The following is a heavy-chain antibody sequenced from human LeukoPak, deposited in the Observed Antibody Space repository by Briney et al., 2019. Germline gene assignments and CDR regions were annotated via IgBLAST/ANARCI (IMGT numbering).Heavy chain of an antibody. Sequence: SGGSLRLSCAASGFTFSSHSMNWVRQAPGKGLEWVSYISSSSSTIYYADSVKGRFTISRDNAKNSLYLQMNSLRDEDTAAYYCARLRGYIVVVPAANYGMDVWGQGTTVTVSS. J-gene: IGHJ6*02. D-gene: IGHD2-2*01. CDR1: GFTFSSHS. V-gene: IGHV3-48*02. CDR2: ISSSSSTI. CDR3: ARLRGYIVVVPAANYGMDV.